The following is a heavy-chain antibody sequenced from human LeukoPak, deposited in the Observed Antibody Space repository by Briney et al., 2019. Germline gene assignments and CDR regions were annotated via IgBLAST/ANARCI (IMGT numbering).Heavy chain of an antibody. CDR2: INPNGGST. J-gene: IGHJ4*02. Sequence: ASVTVSCKASGGTFRNSIITWVRQAPGQGLEWVGLINPNGGSTGYAQRFQGRVTVTTDTSTSTVYMELNSLGSEDTAVYYCARERRAWGEDFWGQGTLVTVSS. CDR3: ARERRAWGEDF. CDR1: GGTFRNSI. D-gene: IGHD3-16*01. V-gene: IGHV1-46*01.